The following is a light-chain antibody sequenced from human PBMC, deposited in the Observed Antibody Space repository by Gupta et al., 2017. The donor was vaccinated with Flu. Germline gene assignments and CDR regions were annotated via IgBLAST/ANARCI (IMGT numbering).Light chain of an antibody. Sequence: QSVLTQPLSASVTPVQGVTISCSGSSSNVGSNTVNWSQQLPGPAPKLLIFRNSQRPSGVPARFSGSKSGTSASLDITGLQAGDGADYYWAAWDDSMNGLGFGGGTKLTVL. CDR2: RNS. CDR3: AAWDDSMNGLG. CDR1: SSNVGSNT. V-gene: IGLV1-44*01. J-gene: IGLJ3*02.